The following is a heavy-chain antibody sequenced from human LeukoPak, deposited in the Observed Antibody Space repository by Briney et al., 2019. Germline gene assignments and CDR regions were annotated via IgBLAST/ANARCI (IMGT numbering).Heavy chain of an antibody. V-gene: IGHV3-23*01. Sequence: GGSLRLSCAVSGITLSSYAMSWVRQAPGKGLEWVSAISGSGGSTYYADSVKGRFTISRDNSKNTLYLQMNSLRAEDTAVYYCAKDHRYDILAKSKNWFDPWGQGTLVTVSS. CDR1: GITLSSYA. D-gene: IGHD3-9*01. J-gene: IGHJ5*02. CDR3: AKDHRYDILAKSKNWFDP. CDR2: ISGSGGST.